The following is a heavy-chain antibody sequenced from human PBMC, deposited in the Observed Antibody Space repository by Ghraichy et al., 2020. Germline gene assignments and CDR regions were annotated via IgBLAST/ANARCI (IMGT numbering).Heavy chain of an antibody. Sequence: SETLSLTCTVSGGSISSYYWSWIRQPPGKGLEWIGYIYYSGSTNYNPSLKSRVTISVDTSKNQFSLKLSSVTAADTAVYYCARDSGPYYYGSGSYYDYWGQGTLVTVSS. D-gene: IGHD3-10*01. CDR3: ARDSGPYYYGSGSYYDY. CDR1: GGSISSYY. V-gene: IGHV4-59*01. J-gene: IGHJ4*02. CDR2: IYYSGST.